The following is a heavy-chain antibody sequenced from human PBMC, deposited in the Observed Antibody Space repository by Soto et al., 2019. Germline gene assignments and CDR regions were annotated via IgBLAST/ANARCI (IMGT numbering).Heavy chain of an antibody. CDR3: AKNRNGYSGHDSPLDY. J-gene: IGHJ4*02. V-gene: IGHV3-23*01. CDR1: GFTFSSYA. Sequence: PGGSLRLSCAASGFTFSSYAMSWVRQAPGKGLEWVSAISGSGGSTYYADSVKGRFTISRDNSKNTLYLQMNSLRAEDTAVYYCAKNRNGYSGHDSPLDYWGQGTLVTVSS. D-gene: IGHD5-12*01. CDR2: ISGSGGST.